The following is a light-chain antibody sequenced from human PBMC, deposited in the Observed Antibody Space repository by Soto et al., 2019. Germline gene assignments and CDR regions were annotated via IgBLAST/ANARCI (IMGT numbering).Light chain of an antibody. CDR3: QQFNVWPLT. CDR1: QSVSSSY. J-gene: IGKJ4*01. Sequence: EIVLTQSPGTLSLSPGERATLSCRASQSVSSSYLAWYQQKPGQAPRLLIYGASTRATGIPATFSGSGSGTEFTLTISSLQSEDSAVYYCQQFNVWPLTFGGGTKVEI. CDR2: GAS. V-gene: IGKV3-15*01.